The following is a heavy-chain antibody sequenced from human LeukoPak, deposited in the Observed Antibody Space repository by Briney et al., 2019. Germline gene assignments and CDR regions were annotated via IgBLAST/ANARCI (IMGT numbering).Heavy chain of an antibody. CDR2: ISYDGSNK. D-gene: IGHD3-22*01. Sequence: GRSLRLSCAASGFTFSSYAMPWVRQAPGKGLEWVAVISYDGSNKYYADSVKGRFTISRDNSKNTLYLQMNSLRAEDTAVYYCARGYYYDSSGYGVRVGWFDPWGQGTLVTVSS. V-gene: IGHV3-30*01. J-gene: IGHJ5*02. CDR1: GFTFSSYA. CDR3: ARGYYYDSSGYGVRVGWFDP.